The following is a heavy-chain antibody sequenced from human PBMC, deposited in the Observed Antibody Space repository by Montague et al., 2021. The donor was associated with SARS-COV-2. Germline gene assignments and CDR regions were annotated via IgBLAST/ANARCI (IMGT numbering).Heavy chain of an antibody. V-gene: IGHV4-61*01. CDR1: GGSISSSSYY. CDR3: ARGFDY. Sequence: SETLSLTCTVSGGSISSSSYYWSWIRQPPGKGLEWIGYIYYSGSTNYNPPLKSRVTISVDTSKNQFSLKLSSVTAADTAVYYCARGFDYWGQGTLVTVSS. CDR2: IYYSGST. J-gene: IGHJ4*02.